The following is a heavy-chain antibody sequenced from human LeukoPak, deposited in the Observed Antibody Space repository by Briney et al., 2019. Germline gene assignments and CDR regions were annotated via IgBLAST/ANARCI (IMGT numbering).Heavy chain of an antibody. D-gene: IGHD3-3*01. CDR3: ASYYDFWSGYYTDPGDY. CDR1: GFTFSSYS. V-gene: IGHV3-21*01. CDR2: ISSSSSYI. J-gene: IGHJ4*02. Sequence: RALRLSCAASGFTFSSYSMNWVRQAPGKGLEGVSSISSSSSYIYYADSVKGRFTISRDNAKNSLYLQMNSLRAEDTAVYYCASYYDFWSGYYTDPGDYWGQGTLVTVSS.